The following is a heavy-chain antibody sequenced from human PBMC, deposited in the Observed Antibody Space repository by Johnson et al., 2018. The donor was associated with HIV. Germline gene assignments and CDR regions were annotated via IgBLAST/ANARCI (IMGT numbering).Heavy chain of an antibody. CDR2: IKQDGSET. CDR1: GFPFHTYW. V-gene: IGHV3-7*01. D-gene: IGHD6-19*01. J-gene: IGHJ3*02. CDR3: VSVVRMPFSSDWKAFHI. Sequence: VQLVESGGGLVQPGGSLRLSCAASGFPFHTYWMSWVRQGPGKGLEWVASIKQDGSETSYVDSVKGRLIISRDNAKNSLFLQMNSLRAGDTALYYCVSVVRMPFSSDWKAFHIWGQGTMVTVSS.